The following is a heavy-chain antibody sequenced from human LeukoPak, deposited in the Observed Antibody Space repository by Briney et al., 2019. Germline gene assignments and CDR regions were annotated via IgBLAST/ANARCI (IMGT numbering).Heavy chain of an antibody. D-gene: IGHD3/OR15-3a*01. CDR3: AKGEFWTGIGEFFLC. J-gene: IGHJ1*01. Sequence: GGSLRLSCAASGFSFSTYGMFWVRQAPGKGLEWVGVVSYDGSKQYYADSVKGRLTISRDNSKNTLYLQMDSLRAEDTAVYYCAKGEFWTGIGEFFLCWGQGTLVTVSS. CDR1: GFSFSTYG. CDR2: VSYDGSKQ. V-gene: IGHV3-33*06.